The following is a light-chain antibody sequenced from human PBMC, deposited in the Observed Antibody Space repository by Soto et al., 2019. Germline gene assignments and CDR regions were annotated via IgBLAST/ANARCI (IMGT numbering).Light chain of an antibody. CDR1: QTVYNN. CDR2: DTS. V-gene: IGKV3-15*01. Sequence: EIVLTQSPGTVSLSPGERATLSCRASQTVYNNYIAWYQQSPGQAPRVLIYDTSTRATGIPARFSGSGSGTEFTLTISCLQSEDFAVYYCQQYNNWPYTFGQGTKVDIK. CDR3: QQYNNWPYT. J-gene: IGKJ2*01.